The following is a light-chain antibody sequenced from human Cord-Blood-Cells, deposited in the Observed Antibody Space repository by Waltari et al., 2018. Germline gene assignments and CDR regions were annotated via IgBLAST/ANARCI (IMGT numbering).Light chain of an antibody. V-gene: IGKV3-11*01. CDR1: QSVSSY. Sequence: EIVLTQSQATLSLSPGERATLSCRASQSVSSYLAWYQQTPGQAPRLLIYDASNRATGIPARFSGSGSGTDFTLTISSLEPEDFAVYYCQQRSNWPTFGQGTKVEIK. CDR3: QQRSNWPT. CDR2: DAS. J-gene: IGKJ1*01.